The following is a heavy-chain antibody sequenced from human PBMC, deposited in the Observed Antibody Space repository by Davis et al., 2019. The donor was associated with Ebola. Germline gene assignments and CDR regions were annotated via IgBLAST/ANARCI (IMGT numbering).Heavy chain of an antibody. V-gene: IGHV3-30*18. CDR2: ISYVGSNK. CDR1: GFTSSSYG. CDR3: AKEGYDILTGYLYYFDY. J-gene: IGHJ4*02. Sequence: GGSLRPSCPASGFTSSSYGRHWVRQAPAKGLEWLAVISYVGSNKYYADSVKGRFTISRDNSKNTLYLQMNSLRAEDTAVYYCAKEGYDILTGYLYYFDYWGQGTLVTVSS. D-gene: IGHD3-9*01.